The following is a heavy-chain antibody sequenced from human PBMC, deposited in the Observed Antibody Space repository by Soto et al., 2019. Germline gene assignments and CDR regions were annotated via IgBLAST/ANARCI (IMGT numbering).Heavy chain of an antibody. CDR1: GFTFSSYG. J-gene: IGHJ6*03. V-gene: IGHV3-33*01. CDR3: ARRTVTADYYYYMDV. CDR2: IWYDGSNK. Sequence: GGSLRLSCAASGFTFSSYGMHWVRQAPGKGLEWVAVIWYDGSNKYYADSVKGRFTISRDNSKNTLYLQMNSLRAEDTAVYYCARRTVTADYYYYMDVWGKGTTVTVSS. D-gene: IGHD2-21*02.